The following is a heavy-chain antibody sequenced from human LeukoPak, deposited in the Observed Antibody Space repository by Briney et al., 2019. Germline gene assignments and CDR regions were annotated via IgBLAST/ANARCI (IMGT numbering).Heavy chain of an antibody. CDR1: GFTFSSYA. D-gene: IGHD6-19*01. V-gene: IGHV3-30*04. CDR2: ISYDGSNK. J-gene: IGHJ4*02. CDR3: AKGAYSSGWYVGY. Sequence: PGGSLRLSCAASGFTFSSYAMHWVRQAPGKGLEWVAVISYDGSNKYYADSVKGRFTISRDNSKNTLYLQMNSLRAEDTAVYYCAKGAYSSGWYVGYWGQGALVTVSS.